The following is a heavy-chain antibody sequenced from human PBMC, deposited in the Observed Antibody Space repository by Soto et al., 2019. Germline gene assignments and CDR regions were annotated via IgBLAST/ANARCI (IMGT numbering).Heavy chain of an antibody. J-gene: IGHJ5*02. D-gene: IGHD4-17*01. CDR2: IHYSGST. Sequence: PSETLSLTCTVSGGSISSHDGSWIRKHPGKRLEWIGYIHYSGSTNNNPSLKSRVTISVDTSKNQFSLKLSSVTAADTAVYYCARHGERTIRSLNWFDPWGQGTLVTVSS. CDR3: ARHGERTIRSLNWFDP. V-gene: IGHV4-59*08. CDR1: GGSISSHD.